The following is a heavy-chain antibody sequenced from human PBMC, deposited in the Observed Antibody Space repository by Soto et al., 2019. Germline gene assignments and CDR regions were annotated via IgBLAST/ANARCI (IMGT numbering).Heavy chain of an antibody. CDR1: GGSISSAENF. Sequence: QVQLQESGPGLVRPSQTLSLRCSVSGGSISSAENFWSWVRQPPGKGLEWIGYINYSGNTYFNPSLQSRLAISVDTSNNQFSLRLTSVTAADTAVYYCARAPGDSSGYSFDYWGQGTLVTVSS. V-gene: IGHV4-30-4*01. D-gene: IGHD3-22*01. CDR2: INYSGNT. CDR3: ARAPGDSSGYSFDY. J-gene: IGHJ4*02.